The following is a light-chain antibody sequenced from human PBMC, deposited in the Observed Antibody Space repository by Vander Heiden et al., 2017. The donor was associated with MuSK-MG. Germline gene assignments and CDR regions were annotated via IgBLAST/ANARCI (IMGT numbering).Light chain of an antibody. CDR2: WAS. V-gene: IGKV4-1*01. Sequence: DIVLTPSPDSLAVSLGERATINCKSSQSVLYSSNNKNYLAWYQQKPGQPPKLLIYWASTREYGVPDRFSGSGSGTDFTLTISSLQAEDVAVYYWQQYYSTLTFGGGTKVEIK. CDR3: QQYYSTLT. J-gene: IGKJ4*01. CDR1: QSVLYSSNNKNY.